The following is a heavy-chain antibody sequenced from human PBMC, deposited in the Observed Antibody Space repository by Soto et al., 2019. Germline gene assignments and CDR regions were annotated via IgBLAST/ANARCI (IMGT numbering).Heavy chain of an antibody. CDR2: IWYDGSNK. V-gene: IGHV3-33*06. D-gene: IGHD3-22*01. CDR3: AKDLTAPYYYDSSGYYHDAFDI. Sequence: GGSLRLSCAASGFTFSSYGMHWVRQAPGKGLEWVAVIWYDGSNKYYADSVKGRFTISRDNSKNTLYLQMNSLRAEDTAVYYCAKDLTAPYYYDSSGYYHDAFDIWGQRTMVTVSS. CDR1: GFTFSSYG. J-gene: IGHJ3*02.